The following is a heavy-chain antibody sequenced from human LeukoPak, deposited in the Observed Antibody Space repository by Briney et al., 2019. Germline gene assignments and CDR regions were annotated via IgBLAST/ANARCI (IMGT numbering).Heavy chain of an antibody. Sequence: KISCKGSGGTFSSYAISWVRQAPGQGLEWMGGIISDFNITHYPQKFQGRVTITADDSTSTAYMELSSLRFEDTAVYYCSKDLYGMDVWGKGTTVTVSS. CDR3: SKDLYGMDV. CDR2: IISDFNIT. V-gene: IGHV1-69*01. CDR1: GGTFSSYA. J-gene: IGHJ6*04.